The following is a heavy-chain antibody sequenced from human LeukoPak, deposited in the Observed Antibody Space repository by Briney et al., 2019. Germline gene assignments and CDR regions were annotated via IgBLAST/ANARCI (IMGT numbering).Heavy chain of an antibody. Sequence: GGSLRLSCAASGFTFRFSDYYMSWVRQAPGKGLEWLSYISSGSGTIIKYADSVKGRFTISRDNAKNSVYLQMNSLRAEDTAVYYCARAGNYYDSSGYYLFDYWGQGTLVTVSS. CDR1: GFTFRFSDYY. CDR2: ISSGSGTII. V-gene: IGHV3-11*04. J-gene: IGHJ4*02. CDR3: ARAGNYYDSSGYYLFDY. D-gene: IGHD3-22*01.